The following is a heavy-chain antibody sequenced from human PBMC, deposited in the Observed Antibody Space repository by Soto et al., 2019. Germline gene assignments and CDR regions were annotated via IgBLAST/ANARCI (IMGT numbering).Heavy chain of an antibody. Sequence: ASVKVSCKASGYTFTSYGISWLLQAPGQGLEWMGWISAYNGNTNYAQKLQGRVTMTTDTSTSTAYMELRSLRSDDTAVYYCVRLGSGYDRYYYYMDVWGKGTTVTVSS. CDR1: GYTFTSYG. CDR2: ISAYNGNT. V-gene: IGHV1-18*01. J-gene: IGHJ6*03. D-gene: IGHD5-12*01. CDR3: VRLGSGYDRYYYYMDV.